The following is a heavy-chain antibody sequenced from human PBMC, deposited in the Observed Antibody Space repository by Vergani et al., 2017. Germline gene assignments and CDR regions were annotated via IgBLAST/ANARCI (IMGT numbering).Heavy chain of an antibody. CDR2: IHPADSAT. CDR3: ARLYGRDSSGSKYVDY. CDR1: GYSFTNYW. Sequence: EVQLVQSGAEVKKPGESLKISCQISGYSFTNYWIGWVRHMPGKGLEWMGIIHPADSATRYSPSFQGQVTISVDKSISTAYLQRSSLRASDRAMYSCARLYGRDSSGSKYVDYWGQGTLVTVSS. V-gene: IGHV5-51*01. J-gene: IGHJ4*02. D-gene: IGHD3-22*01.